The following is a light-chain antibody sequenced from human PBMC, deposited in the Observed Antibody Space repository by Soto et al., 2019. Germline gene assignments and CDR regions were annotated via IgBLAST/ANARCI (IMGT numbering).Light chain of an antibody. Sequence: DIQMTQSPSTLSASVGDRVTITCRASQSIGRWLAWYQQKPGKAPKLLIYKASSLESGVPSRFSGSGSETEFTLTISSLQPDDFATYYCQHYNDFHTFGQGTKLETK. CDR2: KAS. CDR3: QHYNDFHT. J-gene: IGKJ2*01. CDR1: QSIGRW. V-gene: IGKV1-5*03.